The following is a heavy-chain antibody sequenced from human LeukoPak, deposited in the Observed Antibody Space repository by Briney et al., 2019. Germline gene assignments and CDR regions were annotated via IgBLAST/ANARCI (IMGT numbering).Heavy chain of an antibody. CDR2: IKSDGRER. D-gene: IGHD1-1*01. J-gene: IGHJ4*02. CDR1: GFTFSTFW. CDR3: ARGGTFVSDY. Sequence: GGSLRLSCAASGFTFSTFWMSWVRQAPGKGLEWVANIKSDGRERYYVDSMKGRFTVSRDNAKNSLYLQMDSLRAEDTAVYYCARGGTFVSDYWGQGTLVTVSS. V-gene: IGHV3-7*01.